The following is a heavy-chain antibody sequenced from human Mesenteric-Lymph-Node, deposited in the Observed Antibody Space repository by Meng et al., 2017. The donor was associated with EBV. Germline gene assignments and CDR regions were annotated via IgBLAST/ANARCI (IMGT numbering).Heavy chain of an antibody. CDR1: GGSISSSNYY. V-gene: IGHV4-39*07. CDR2: IYYSGST. Sequence: QLQLEESGPGLVKPSETLSLTCTVSGGSISSSNYYWGWIRQPPGKGLEWIGTIYYSGSTYYNPSLKSRVTISVGTSKNQFSLKLSSVTAADTAFYYCARITGPGLPYYFDYWGQGTLVTVSS. D-gene: IGHD2-8*02. J-gene: IGHJ4*02. CDR3: ARITGPGLPYYFDY.